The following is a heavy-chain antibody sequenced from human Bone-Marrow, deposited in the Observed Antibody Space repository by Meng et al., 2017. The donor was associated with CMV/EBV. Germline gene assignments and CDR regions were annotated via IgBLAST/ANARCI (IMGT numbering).Heavy chain of an antibody. D-gene: IGHD2-2*01. Sequence: ASVKVSCKASGYTFTSYGISWVRQAPGQGLEWVGWISVHNGHTKYAQNLQGRVTMTRDTSISTAYMELSRLRSDDTAVYYCARDSAYCSSTSCYWYGMDVWGQGTTVTVSS. V-gene: IGHV1-18*01. CDR2: ISVHNGHT. CDR3: ARDSAYCSSTSCYWYGMDV. J-gene: IGHJ6*02. CDR1: GYTFTSYG.